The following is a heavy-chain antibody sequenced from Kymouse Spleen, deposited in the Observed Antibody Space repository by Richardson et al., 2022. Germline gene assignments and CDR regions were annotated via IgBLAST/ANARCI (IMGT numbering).Heavy chain of an antibody. V-gene: IGHV3-13*01. Sequence: EVQLVESGGGLVQPGGSLRLSCAASGFTFSSYDMHWVRQATGKGLEWVSAIGTAGDTYYPGSVKGRFTISRENAKNSLYLQMNSLRAGDTAVYYCAREASMVRGVIRGGMDVWGQGTTVTVSS. CDR1: GFTFSSYD. J-gene: IGHJ6*02. CDR3: AREASMVRGVIRGGMDV. CDR2: IGTAGDT. D-gene: IGHD3-10*01.